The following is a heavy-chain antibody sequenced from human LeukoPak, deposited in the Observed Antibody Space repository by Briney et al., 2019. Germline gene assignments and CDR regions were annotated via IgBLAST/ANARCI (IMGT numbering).Heavy chain of an antibody. J-gene: IGHJ4*02. V-gene: IGHV1-69*05. CDR2: IIPIFGTA. CDR3: ARGDYYDSSGSTAFDY. Sequence: SVKVSCKASGGTFISYAISWVRQAPGQGLEWMGGIIPIFGTANYAQKFQGRVTITTDESTSTACMELSSLRSEDTAVYYCARGDYYDSSGSTAFDYWGQGTLVTVSS. D-gene: IGHD3-22*01. CDR1: GGTFISYA.